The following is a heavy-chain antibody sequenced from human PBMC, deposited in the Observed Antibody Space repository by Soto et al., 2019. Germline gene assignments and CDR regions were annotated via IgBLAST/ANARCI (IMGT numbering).Heavy chain of an antibody. J-gene: IGHJ4*02. V-gene: IGHV3-15*01. CDR3: TTGGPSGSYDY. CDR1: GFTFSNAW. Sequence: GESLKISCAASGFTFSNAWMSWVRQAPGKGLEWVGRIKSKTDGGTTDYAAPVKGRFTISRDDSKNTLYLQMNSLKTEDTAVYYCTTGGPSGSYDYWGQGTLVTVSS. D-gene: IGHD1-26*01. CDR2: IKSKTDGGTT.